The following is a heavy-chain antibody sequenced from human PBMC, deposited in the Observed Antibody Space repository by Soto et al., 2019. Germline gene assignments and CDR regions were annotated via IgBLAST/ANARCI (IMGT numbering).Heavy chain of an antibody. CDR1: GYTFTSYA. CDR2: INPYNGNT. CDR3: ARDTAMALPDA. J-gene: IGHJ4*02. V-gene: IGHV1-18*01. Sequence: QVQLVQSGTEVKKPGASVKVSCKASGYTFTSYAISWVRQAPGQGLEWMGWINPYNGNTNYAQKLQGRVTMTTDTSTSTAYMELRSLRADDTAVYYCARDTAMALPDAWGQGTLVTVSS. D-gene: IGHD5-18*01.